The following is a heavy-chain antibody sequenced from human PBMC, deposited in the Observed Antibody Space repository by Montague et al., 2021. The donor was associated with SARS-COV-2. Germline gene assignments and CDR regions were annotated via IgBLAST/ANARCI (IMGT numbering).Heavy chain of an antibody. Sequence: TLSLTCSVSGGSISSANYYWSRIRQHPGKGLEFIGYIYYSGSSFYNPSLKSRLTISVDTSKNRFSLRLSSVTAADTAIYFCASQSGSYYNYFGLWGQGTLVTVSP. CDR1: GGSISSANYY. CDR3: ASQSGSYYNYFGL. CDR2: IYYSGSS. J-gene: IGHJ4*02. V-gene: IGHV4-31*03. D-gene: IGHD1-26*01.